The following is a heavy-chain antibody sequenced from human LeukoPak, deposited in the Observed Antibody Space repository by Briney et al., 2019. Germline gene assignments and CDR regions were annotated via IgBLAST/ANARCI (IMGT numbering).Heavy chain of an antibody. CDR3: AGGGGYGSGSSLDFDY. CDR2: IIPIFGTA. D-gene: IGHD3-10*01. CDR1: GGTFSSYA. Sequence: SVKVSCKASGGTFSSYAISWVRQAPGQGLEWMGGIIPIFGTANYAQKFQGRVTITADESTSTAYMELSRLGYEHAAVYYWAGGGGYGSGSSLDFDYWGQGTLVTVSS. J-gene: IGHJ4*02. V-gene: IGHV1-69*01.